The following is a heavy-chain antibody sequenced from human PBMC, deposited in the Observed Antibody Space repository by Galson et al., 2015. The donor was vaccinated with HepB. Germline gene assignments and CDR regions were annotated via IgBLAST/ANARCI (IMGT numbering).Heavy chain of an antibody. Sequence: SLRLSCAASAFTISRNWMSWVRQAPGKGLEWVANIKPDGSDKDYVDSVKGRFTISRDNAKNSLYLQMNSLRAEDTAFYYCASSSRGAAAGEFDYWGQGTLVTVSS. CDR3: ASSSRGAAAGEFDY. CDR2: IKPDGSDK. D-gene: IGHD6-13*01. J-gene: IGHJ4*02. V-gene: IGHV3-7*01. CDR1: AFTISRNW.